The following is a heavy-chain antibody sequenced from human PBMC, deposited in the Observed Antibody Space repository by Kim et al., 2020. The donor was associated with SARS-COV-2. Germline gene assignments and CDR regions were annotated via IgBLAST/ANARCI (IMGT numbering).Heavy chain of an antibody. Sequence: GGSLRLSCAASGFTFSSYGMHWVRQAPGKGLEWVAVIWYDGSNKYYADSVKGRFTISRDNSKNTLYLQMNSLRAEDTAVYYCARDLHTAMVPAPFDLWGRGTLVTVSS. CDR2: IWYDGSNK. V-gene: IGHV3-33*01. CDR1: GFTFSSYG. CDR3: ARDLHTAMVPAPFDL. D-gene: IGHD5-18*01. J-gene: IGHJ2*01.